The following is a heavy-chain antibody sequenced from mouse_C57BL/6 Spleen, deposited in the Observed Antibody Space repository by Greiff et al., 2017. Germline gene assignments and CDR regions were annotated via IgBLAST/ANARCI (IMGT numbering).Heavy chain of an antibody. J-gene: IGHJ2*01. CDR1: GYTFTDYA. D-gene: IGHD3-2*02. Sequence: QVQLQQSGPELVRPGVSVQISCKGSGYTFTDYAMHWVKQSHATSLEWLGVISTYYGDASYTQKFKDKATMTVDKSSSTASMELARLTSEDSAVYYCARDSSGTPFGYWGQGTTLTVSS. CDR2: ISTYYGDA. CDR3: ARDSSGTPFGY. V-gene: IGHV1-67*01.